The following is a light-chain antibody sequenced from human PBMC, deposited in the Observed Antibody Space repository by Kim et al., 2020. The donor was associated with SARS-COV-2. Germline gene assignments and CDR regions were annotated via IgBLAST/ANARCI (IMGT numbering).Light chain of an antibody. V-gene: IGKV1-33*01. CDR1: QDIRDK. CDR2: DAV. J-gene: IGKJ2*01. Sequence: DIQMTQSPPSLTASVGDRVTITCQASQDIRDKLNWFQQKPGQAPTLLIYDAVNLQTGVPSRFSGSGSGTDFIFTIRSLRPEDFATYYCQQYASDYTFGQGTKLEI. CDR3: QQYASDYT.